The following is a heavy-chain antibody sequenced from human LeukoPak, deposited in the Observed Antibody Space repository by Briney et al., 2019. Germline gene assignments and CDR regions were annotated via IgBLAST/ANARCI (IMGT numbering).Heavy chain of an antibody. CDR3: AKDGSVGAVAGFYYFDH. D-gene: IGHD6-19*01. Sequence: GGSLRLSCAASGFTFSSYGMHWVRQAPGKGLEWVAVIWYDGSNKYYADSVKGRFTISRDNSKNTLYLQMNSLRAEDTAVYYCAKDGSVGAVAGFYYFDHWGQGTLVTVSS. J-gene: IGHJ4*02. CDR1: GFTFSSYG. V-gene: IGHV3-33*06. CDR2: IWYDGSNK.